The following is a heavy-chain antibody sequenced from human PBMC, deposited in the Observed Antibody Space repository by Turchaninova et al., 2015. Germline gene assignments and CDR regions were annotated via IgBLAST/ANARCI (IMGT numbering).Heavy chain of an antibody. CDR2: IFSNDEK. J-gene: IGHJ4*02. Sequence: QVTLTESGPVLVKPTETLTRTCSVPGLSLTNARMGVSWVRQPPGQALEWLAHIFSNDEKSYLTSLKSRLTISKDTSRTQVVLTMTNMDPVDTATYYCARTDNWGRDYYFDYWGQGTLVTVSS. CDR3: ARTDNWGRDYYFDY. CDR1: GLSLTNARMG. D-gene: IGHD7-27*01. V-gene: IGHV2-26*01.